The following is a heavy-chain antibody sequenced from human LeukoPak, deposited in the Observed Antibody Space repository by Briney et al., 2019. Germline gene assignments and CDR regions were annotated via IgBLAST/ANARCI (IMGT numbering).Heavy chain of an antibody. CDR2: ISYDGSNK. J-gene: IGHJ3*02. D-gene: IGHD3-10*01. Sequence: GGSLRLSCAASGFTFSSYAMHWVRQAPGKGLEWVAVISYDGSNKYYADSVKGRFTFSRDNPKNTLYLQMNSLRAEDTAVYYCARDEYYGSGSYYNFAFDIWGQGTMVTVSS. CDR3: ARDEYYGSGSYYNFAFDI. CDR1: GFTFSSYA. V-gene: IGHV3-30*04.